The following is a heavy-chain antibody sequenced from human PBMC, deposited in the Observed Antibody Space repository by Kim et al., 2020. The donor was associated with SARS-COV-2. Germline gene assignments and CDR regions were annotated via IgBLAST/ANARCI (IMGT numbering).Heavy chain of an antibody. J-gene: IGHJ5*02. Sequence: SETLSLTCTVSGGSISSSSYYWGWIRQPPGKGLEWIGSIYYSGSTYYNPSLKSRVTISVDTSKNQFSLKLSSVTAADTAVYYCARRDGYNYLGWFDPWGPGTLVTVSS. V-gene: IGHV4-39*07. CDR3: ARRDGYNYLGWFDP. CDR1: GGSISSSSYY. CDR2: IYYSGST. D-gene: IGHD5-12*01.